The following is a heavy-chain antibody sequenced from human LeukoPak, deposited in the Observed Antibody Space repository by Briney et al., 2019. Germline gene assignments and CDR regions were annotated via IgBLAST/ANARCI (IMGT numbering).Heavy chain of an antibody. J-gene: IGHJ6*03. CDR2: IYYSGST. D-gene: IGHD6-13*01. V-gene: IGHV4-59*01. CDR3: ARTTEAHSWRTRYYDYYMDV. CDR1: GGSISSYY. Sequence: PSETLSLTCTVSGGSISSYYWSWIRQPPGKGLEWIRYIYYSGSTNYNPSLKSRVTISVDTSKNQFSLKLSSVTAADTAVYYCARTTEAHSWRTRYYDYYMDVWGKGTTVTVSS.